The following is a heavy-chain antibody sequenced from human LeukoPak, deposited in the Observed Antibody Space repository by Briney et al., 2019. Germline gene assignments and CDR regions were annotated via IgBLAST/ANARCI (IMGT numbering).Heavy chain of an antibody. CDR2: ISGSGGNT. J-gene: IGHJ4*02. CDR3: ARDEEDYVWGSYYPHLDY. D-gene: IGHD3-16*01. V-gene: IGHV3-23*01. CDR1: GFTFSSSA. Sequence: GGSLRLSCAASGFTFSSSAMSWVRQAPGKGLEWVSAISGSGGNTYYADSVKGRFTISRDNSKNTLYLQMNSLRAEDTAVYYCARDEEDYVWGSYYPHLDYWGQGTLVTVSS.